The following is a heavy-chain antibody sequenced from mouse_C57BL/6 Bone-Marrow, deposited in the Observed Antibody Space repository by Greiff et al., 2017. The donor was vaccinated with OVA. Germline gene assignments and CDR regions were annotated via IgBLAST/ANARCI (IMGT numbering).Heavy chain of an antibody. D-gene: IGHD1-1*01. CDR3: ARIYYYGSSY. CDR1: GYAFSSSW. Sequence: VQLQQSGPELVKPGASVKISCKASGYAFSSSWMNWVKQRPGKGLEWIGRIYPGDGDTNYNGKFKGKATLTADKSSSTAYMQLSSLTSEDSAVYFCARIYYYGSSYWGQGTTLTVSS. V-gene: IGHV1-82*01. J-gene: IGHJ2*01. CDR2: IYPGDGDT.